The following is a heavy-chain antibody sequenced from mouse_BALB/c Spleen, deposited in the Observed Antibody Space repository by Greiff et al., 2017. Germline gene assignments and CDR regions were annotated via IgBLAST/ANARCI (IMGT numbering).Heavy chain of an antibody. Sequence: EVHLVESGGGLVKPGGSLKLSCAASGFTFSDYYMYWVRQTPEKRLEWVATISDGGSYTYYPDSVKGRFTISRDNAKNNLYLQMSSLKSEDTAMYYCARDRDGNYVYAMDYWGQGTSVTVSS. CDR2: ISDGGSYT. J-gene: IGHJ4*01. CDR1: GFTFSDYY. V-gene: IGHV5-4*02. CDR3: ARDRDGNYVYAMDY. D-gene: IGHD2-1*01.